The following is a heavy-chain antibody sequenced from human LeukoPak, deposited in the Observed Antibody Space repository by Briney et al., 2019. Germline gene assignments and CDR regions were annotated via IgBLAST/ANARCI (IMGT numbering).Heavy chain of an antibody. CDR2: IYPRDSDT. CDR3: ARQGGEIAAAGTYWYFDL. D-gene: IGHD6-13*01. J-gene: IGHJ2*01. V-gene: IGHV5-51*01. CDR1: GYIFTDHW. Sequence: GESLKISCKASGYIFTDHWIGWVRQMPGKGLEWMAIIYPRDSDTRYSPSFQGQVTISADKSISTAYLQWSSLKASDTAMYYCARQGGEIAAAGTYWYFDLWGRGTLVTVSS.